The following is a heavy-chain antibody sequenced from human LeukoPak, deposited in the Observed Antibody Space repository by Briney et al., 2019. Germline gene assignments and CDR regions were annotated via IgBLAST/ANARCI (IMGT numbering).Heavy chain of an antibody. CDR3: ARDCVRSGSFFDY. J-gene: IGHJ4*02. V-gene: IGHV3-48*03. CDR2: ISSSGSTI. Sequence: GGSLRLSCAATGFTFSSYEMNWVRQAPGKGLEWVSYISSSGSTIYYADSVKGRFTISRDNAKNSLYLQMNSLRAEDTAVYYCARDCVRSGSFFDYWGQGTLVTVSS. D-gene: IGHD1-26*01. CDR1: GFTFSSYE.